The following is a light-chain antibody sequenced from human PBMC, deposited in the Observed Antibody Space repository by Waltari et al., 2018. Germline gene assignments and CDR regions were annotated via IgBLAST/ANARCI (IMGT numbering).Light chain of an antibody. CDR2: EAS. CDR1: QSVRSF. V-gene: IGKV3-11*01. CDR3: QQCDNWPPLT. J-gene: IGKJ4*01. Sequence: IVLTQSPATLSFSPGERATLPCRASQSVRSFLAWYQHKPGQAPRLLIYEASKRATGVPDRFSGSGSGTDFSLTISSLEPEDFAVYYCQQCDNWPPLTFGGGTKVE.